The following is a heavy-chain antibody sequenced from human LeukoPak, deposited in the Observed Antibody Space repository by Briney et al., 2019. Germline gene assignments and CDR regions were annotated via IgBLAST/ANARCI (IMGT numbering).Heavy chain of an antibody. D-gene: IGHD6-13*01. CDR3: ARGVYSSSWTPPGY. CDR2: IYYSGST. J-gene: IGHJ4*02. Sequence: SETLSLTCTVSGGSVSSGSYYWSWIRQPPGKGLEWIGYIYYSGSTNYNPSLKSRVTISVDTSKNQFSLKLSSVTAADTAVYYCARGVYSSSWTPPGYWGQGTQVTVPS. V-gene: IGHV4-61*01. CDR1: GGSVSSGSYY.